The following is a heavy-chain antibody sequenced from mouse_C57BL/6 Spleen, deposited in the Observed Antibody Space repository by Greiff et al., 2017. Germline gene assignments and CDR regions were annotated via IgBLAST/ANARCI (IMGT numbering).Heavy chain of an antibody. CDR2: IYPRSGNT. Sequence: QVQLQQSGAELARPGASVKLSCKASGYTFTSYGISWVKQRTGQGLEWIGEIYPRSGNTYYNEKFKGKATLTADKSSSTAYMELRSLTSEDSAVYFCARGQTTVVDYYAMDYWGQGTSVTVSS. CDR1: GYTFTSYG. V-gene: IGHV1-81*01. CDR3: ARGQTTVVDYYAMDY. D-gene: IGHD1-1*01. J-gene: IGHJ4*01.